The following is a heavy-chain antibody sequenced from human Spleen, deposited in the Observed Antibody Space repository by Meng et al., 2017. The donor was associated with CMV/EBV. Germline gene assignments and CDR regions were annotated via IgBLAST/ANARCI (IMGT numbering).Heavy chain of an antibody. J-gene: IGHJ4*02. CDR2: IYYSGRT. Sequence: ISSSAYYWGGIRQSPWRGLECIGSIYYSGRTFYNPSLKSRVTISVDTSKNNFSLKLTSVTAADTAVYYCARRGGYCSTTSCSLSSADYWGQGALVTVSS. V-gene: IGHV4-39*02. CDR1: ISSSAYY. D-gene: IGHD2-2*01. CDR3: ARRGGYCSTTSCSLSSADY.